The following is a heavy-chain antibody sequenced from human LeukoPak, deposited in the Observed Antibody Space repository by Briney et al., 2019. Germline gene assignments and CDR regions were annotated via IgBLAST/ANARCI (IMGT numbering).Heavy chain of an antibody. CDR2: INHSGST. J-gene: IGHJ4*02. CDR3: ARARPWLAYGYFDY. Sequence: PSETPSLTCAVYGGSFSGYYWSWIRQPPGKGLEWIGEINHSGSTNYNPSLKSRVTISVDTSKNQFSLKLSSVTAADTAVYYCARARPWLAYGYFDYWGQGTLVTVSS. CDR1: GGSFSGYY. D-gene: IGHD6-19*01. V-gene: IGHV4-34*01.